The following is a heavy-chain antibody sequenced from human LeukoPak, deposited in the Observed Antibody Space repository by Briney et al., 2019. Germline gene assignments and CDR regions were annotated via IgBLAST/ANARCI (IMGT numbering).Heavy chain of an antibody. CDR3: AKLGYYYGSGSYQP. V-gene: IGHV3-23*01. D-gene: IGHD3-10*01. Sequence: GGSLRLSCAASGFTFSSYAMSWVRQAPGKGLEWVSAISGSGGSTYYADSVKGRFTISRDNSKNTLYLRMNSLRAEDTAVYYCAKLGYYYGSGSYQPWGQGTLVTVSS. J-gene: IGHJ5*02. CDR1: GFTFSSYA. CDR2: ISGSGGST.